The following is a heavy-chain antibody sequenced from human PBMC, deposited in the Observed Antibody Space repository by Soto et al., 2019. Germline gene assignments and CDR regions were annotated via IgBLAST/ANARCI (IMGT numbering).Heavy chain of an antibody. CDR1: GYTFTSYY. CDR3: AREGLSSSLPQYYFDY. D-gene: IGHD6-6*01. CDR2: INPSGGST. Sequence: GASVKVSCKASGYTFTSYYMHWVRQAPGQGLEWMGIINPSGGSTSYAQKFQGRVTMTRDTSTSTVYMELSSLRSEDTAVYYCAREGLSSSLPQYYFDYWGQGTLDTVSS. J-gene: IGHJ4*02. V-gene: IGHV1-46*01.